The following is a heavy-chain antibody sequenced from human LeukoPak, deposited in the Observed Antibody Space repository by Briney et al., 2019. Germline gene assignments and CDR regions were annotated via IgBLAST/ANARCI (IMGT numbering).Heavy chain of an antibody. CDR2: TYYRSKWYN. V-gene: IGHV6-1*01. D-gene: IGHD6-6*01. CDR3: ARGSQSSRWFDP. J-gene: IGHJ5*02. Sequence: SQTLSLTCAISGDSVSSKSAAWNWIRQSPSRGLEWLGRTYYRSKWYNDYAVSVESRITINPDTSKNQFSLHLNSVTPEDTAVYYCARGSQSSRWFDPWGQGTLVTVSS. CDR1: GDSVSSKSAA.